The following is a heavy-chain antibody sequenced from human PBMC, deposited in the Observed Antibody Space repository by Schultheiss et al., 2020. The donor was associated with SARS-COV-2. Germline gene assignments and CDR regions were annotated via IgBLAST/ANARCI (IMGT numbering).Heavy chain of an antibody. CDR1: GYSFASRW. Sequence: GGSLRLSCQGSGYSFASRWIGWVRQMPGKGLEWMGIIYPGDSDSRYSPSFQGQVTISADESINTAYLQWTSLKASDTAIYYCARISSCTNGVCTFYYDMDVWGQGTTVTVSS. D-gene: IGHD2-8*01. J-gene: IGHJ6*02. CDR2: IYPGDSDS. CDR3: ARISSCTNGVCTFYYDMDV. V-gene: IGHV5-51*01.